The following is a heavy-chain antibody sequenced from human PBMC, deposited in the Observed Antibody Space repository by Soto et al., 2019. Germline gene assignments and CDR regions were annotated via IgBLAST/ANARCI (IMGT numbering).Heavy chain of an antibody. V-gene: IGHV4-61*01. J-gene: IGHJ3*02. CDR1: GGSVSSGSYY. CDR3: AKDRGGYCTNGVCSYDAFDI. CDR2: IYYSGST. Sequence: SETMSLTCTVSGGSVSSGSYYWSWIRQPPGKGLEWIGYIYYSGSTNYNPSLKSRVTISVDTSKNQFSLKLSSVTAADTAKYYCAKDRGGYCTNGVCSYDAFDIWGQGTMVTVSS. D-gene: IGHD2-8*01.